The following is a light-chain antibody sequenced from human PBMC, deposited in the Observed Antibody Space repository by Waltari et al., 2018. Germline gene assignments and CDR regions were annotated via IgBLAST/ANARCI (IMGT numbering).Light chain of an antibody. J-gene: IGLJ3*02. CDR3: SSYTSSSTWV. CDR2: EVN. CDR1: SSHTGGYNF. V-gene: IGLV2-14*01. Sequence: QSALTQPASVSGSPGPSSGTSCPGPSSHTGGYNFVSWYQQHPGNAPKLMIYEVNNRPSVVSDRFSGSKSGSTASLTISGLQAEDEADYHCSSYTSSSTWVFGGGTKLTVL.